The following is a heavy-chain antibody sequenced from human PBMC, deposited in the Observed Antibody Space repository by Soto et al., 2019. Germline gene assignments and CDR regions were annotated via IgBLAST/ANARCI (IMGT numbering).Heavy chain of an antibody. J-gene: IGHJ2*01. V-gene: IGHV1-69*01. D-gene: IGHD6-13*01. CDR3: ASAAAGYWYCDL. CDR2: ISPIFGTP. CDR1: GGTFSRYA. Sequence: QVQLVQSGAGMKKPGSSVKVSCKASGGTFSRYAISWVRQDPGQGLEWMGGISPIFGTPKYAQKFQSRVTITADESTSTTYVELSSQKPEHTDIYDCASAAAGYWYCDLWGRGTLVTVSS.